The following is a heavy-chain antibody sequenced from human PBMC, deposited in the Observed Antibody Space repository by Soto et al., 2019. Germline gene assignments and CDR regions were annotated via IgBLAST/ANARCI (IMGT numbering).Heavy chain of an antibody. CDR1: GYSFTSHG. Sequence: QVQLVQSGAEVKKPGASVKVSCKASGYSFTSHGISWVRQAPGQGLEWMGWISGNSGDTNYAQKLQGRVTVTTDTXXSTAYXEXXXXXXXXXXXXXXXRLVRGSNIGYYHYIDVWGKGTTVTVSS. D-gene: IGHD3-10*01. J-gene: IGHJ6*03. CDR3: XRLVRGSNIGYYHYIDV. CDR2: ISGNSGDT. V-gene: IGHV1-18*01.